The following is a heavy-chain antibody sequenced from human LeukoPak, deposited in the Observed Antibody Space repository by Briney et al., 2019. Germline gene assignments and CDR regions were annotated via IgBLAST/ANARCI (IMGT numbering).Heavy chain of an antibody. V-gene: IGHV4-59*12. CDR2: IYYSGST. Sequence: SETLSLTGTGSGGSTSSYYWSWIRQRPGKGLEGGGHIYYSGSTYYNPSLKSRVTISLDTSKNQFSLKRNSVTAADPAVYYCASHYDSRSFSSPFDYWGQGTLVTVPS. CDR3: ASHYDSRSFSSPFDY. J-gene: IGHJ4*02. D-gene: IGHD3-10*01. CDR1: GGSTSSYY.